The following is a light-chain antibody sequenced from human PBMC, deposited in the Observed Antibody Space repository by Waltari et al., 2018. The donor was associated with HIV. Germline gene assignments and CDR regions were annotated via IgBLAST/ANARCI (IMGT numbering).Light chain of an antibody. CDR1: QSVSTN. CDR2: DAS. CDR3: QQRSNWPPVYT. V-gene: IGKV3-11*01. Sequence: EVVMTQSPDTLSVSPGQKATISCWASQSVSTNLAWYQQKPGQAPRLLIYDASNRATGIPPRFSGSGSGTDFTLTISSLEPEDFAVYYCQQRSNWPPVYTFGQGTKLGIK. J-gene: IGKJ2*01.